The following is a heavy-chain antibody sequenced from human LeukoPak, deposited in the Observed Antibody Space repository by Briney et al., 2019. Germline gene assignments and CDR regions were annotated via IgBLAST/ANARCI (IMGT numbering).Heavy chain of an antibody. V-gene: IGHV3-23*01. CDR2: ISGSGGST. J-gene: IGHJ4*02. CDR1: GFTVSSNY. Sequence: GGSLRLSCAASGFTVSSNYMTWVRQAPGKGLEWVSAISGSGGSTYYADSVKGWFTISRDNSKNMLYLQMNSLRAEDTAVYYCAKEVVVAAYDYWGQGTLVTVSS. CDR3: AKEVVVAAYDY. D-gene: IGHD2-15*01.